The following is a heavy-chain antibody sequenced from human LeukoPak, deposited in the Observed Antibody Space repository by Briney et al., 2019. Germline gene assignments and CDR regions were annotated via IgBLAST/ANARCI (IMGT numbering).Heavy chain of an antibody. D-gene: IGHD4/OR15-4a*01. CDR3: ARRAGAYSHPYDY. Sequence: GGSLRLSCAASGFTFSSYGMHWVRQAPGKGLEWVAFIYSDNTHYSDSVKGRFTISRDNSKNTLYLQMNSLRAEDTAVYYCARRAGAYSHPYDYWGQGTLVTVSS. V-gene: IGHV3-30*12. CDR1: GFTFSSYG. CDR2: IYSDNT. J-gene: IGHJ4*02.